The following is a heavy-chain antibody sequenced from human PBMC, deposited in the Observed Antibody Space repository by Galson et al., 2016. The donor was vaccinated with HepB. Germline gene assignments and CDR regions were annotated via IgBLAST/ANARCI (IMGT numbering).Heavy chain of an antibody. V-gene: IGHV3-53*01. CDR1: GFTVSGNY. CDR2: IYSGGGT. J-gene: IGHJ4*02. D-gene: IGHD2-2*02. CDR3: ARALPYTVVPDY. Sequence: SLRLSCAASGFTVSGNYLTWVRQAPGRAPECVSIIYSGGGTYYADSVKGRFTMSRDNDKNSLFLQMNSLRAEDTAVYYCARALPYTVVPDYWGQGTLVTVST.